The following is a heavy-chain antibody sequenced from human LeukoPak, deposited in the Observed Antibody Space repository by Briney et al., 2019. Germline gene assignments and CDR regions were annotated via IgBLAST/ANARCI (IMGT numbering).Heavy chain of an antibody. V-gene: IGHV3-21*01. CDR3: ARESGTDTAMAFDI. Sequence: KPGGSLRLSCAASGFTFSSYSMNWVRQAPGKGLEWVSSISSSSSYIYYADSVKGRFTISRDNAKNSLYLQMNSLRAEDTAVYYCARESGTDTAMAFDIWGQETMVTVSS. CDR2: ISSSSSYI. CDR1: GFTFSSYS. J-gene: IGHJ3*02. D-gene: IGHD5-18*01.